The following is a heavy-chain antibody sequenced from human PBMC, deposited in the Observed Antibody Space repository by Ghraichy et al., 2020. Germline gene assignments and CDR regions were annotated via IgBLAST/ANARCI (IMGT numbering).Heavy chain of an antibody. CDR3: ARKRSIAVAGSRGYGMDV. J-gene: IGHJ6*02. CDR1: GFTFSSYG. Sequence: GGSLRLSCAASGFTFSSYGMHWVRQAPGKGLEWVSVIWYDGSNKYYADSVKGRFTISRDNSKNTLYLQMNRLRAEDTAVYYCARKRSIAVAGSRGYGMDVWGQGTMVTVSS. D-gene: IGHD6-19*01. V-gene: IGHV3-33*01. CDR2: IWYDGSNK.